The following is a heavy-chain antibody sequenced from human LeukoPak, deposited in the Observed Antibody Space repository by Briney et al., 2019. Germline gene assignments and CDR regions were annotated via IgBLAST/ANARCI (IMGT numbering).Heavy chain of an antibody. V-gene: IGHV1-18*01. J-gene: IGHJ4*02. CDR2: ISAYNGNT. CDR1: GYTFTSYG. Sequence: ASVKVSCKASGYTFTSYGISWVRQAPGQGLEWMGWISAYNGNTNYAQKLQGRVTMTTDTSTSTAYMELRSLRSDDPAVYYCASPSHCSSTSCLEFDYWGQGTLVTVSS. D-gene: IGHD2-2*01. CDR3: ASPSHCSSTSCLEFDY.